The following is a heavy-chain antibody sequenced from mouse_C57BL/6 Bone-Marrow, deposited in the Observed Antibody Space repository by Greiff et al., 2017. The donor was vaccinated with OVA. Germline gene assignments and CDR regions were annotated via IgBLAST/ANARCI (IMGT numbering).Heavy chain of an antibody. Sequence: EVKLLQSGGGLVKPGASLKLSCAASGFTFSSYAMSWVRQTPEQRLEWVATISAGGSYTYYPDNVKGRFTISRDKSKNNLYLQMSHLKSEDTAMYYCAREDGYDVGFAYWGQGTLVTVSA. J-gene: IGHJ3*01. V-gene: IGHV5-4*01. CDR1: GFTFSSYA. CDR3: AREDGYDVGFAY. D-gene: IGHD2-2*01. CDR2: ISAGGSYT.